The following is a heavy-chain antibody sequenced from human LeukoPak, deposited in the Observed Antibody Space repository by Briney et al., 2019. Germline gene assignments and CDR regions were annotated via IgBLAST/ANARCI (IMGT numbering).Heavy chain of an antibody. CDR1: GFTFSSYS. CDR3: ARVHSGYSSSWWFDP. V-gene: IGHV3-21*01. Sequence: GGSLRLSCAASGFTFSSYSMNWVRQAPGKGLEWVSSISSSSYIYYADSVKGRFTISRDNAKNSLYLQMNSLRAEDTAVYYCARVHSGYSSSWWFDPWGQGTLVTVSS. J-gene: IGHJ5*02. D-gene: IGHD6-13*01. CDR2: ISSSSYI.